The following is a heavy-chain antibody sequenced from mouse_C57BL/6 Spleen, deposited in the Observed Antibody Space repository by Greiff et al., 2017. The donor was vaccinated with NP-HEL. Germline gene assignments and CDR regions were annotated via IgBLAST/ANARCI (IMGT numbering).Heavy chain of an antibody. Sequence: VQLQQSGPELAKPGASVKISCKASGYSFTGYYMHWVKQSHGNILDWIGYIYPYNGVSSYNQKFKGKATLTVDKSSSTAYMELRSLTSEDSAVYYCARNDYYGSSYNWYFDVWGTGTTVTVSS. CDR3: ARNDYYGSSYNWYFDV. CDR2: IYPYNGVS. V-gene: IGHV1-31*01. D-gene: IGHD1-1*01. J-gene: IGHJ1*03. CDR1: GYSFTGYY.